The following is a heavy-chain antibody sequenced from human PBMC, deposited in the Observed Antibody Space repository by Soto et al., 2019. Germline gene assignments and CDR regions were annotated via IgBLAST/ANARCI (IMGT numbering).Heavy chain of an antibody. CDR3: XRPPPIVVPGTPAFDY. Sequence: EVQLVESGGGLVQPGGSLRLSCAASGFTFSSYWMSWVRQAPGKGLEWVANIKQDGSEKYYVDSVKGRFTISRDNAKNSLYLQMNSLXAXNXAVXXXXRPPPIVVPGTPAFDYWGQGTLVTVSS. CDR1: GFTFSSYW. CDR2: IKQDGSEK. V-gene: IGHV3-7*01. J-gene: IGHJ4*02. D-gene: IGHD6-19*01.